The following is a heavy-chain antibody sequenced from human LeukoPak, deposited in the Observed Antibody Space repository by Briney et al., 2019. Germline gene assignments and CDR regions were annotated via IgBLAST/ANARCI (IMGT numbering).Heavy chain of an antibody. CDR1: RGSFSGYY. CDR3: ARIPSDTYYIES. CDR2: IRRSGST. J-gene: IGHJ4*02. D-gene: IGHD2-21*02. V-gene: IGHV4-34*01. Sequence: SETLSLTCTVYRGSFSGYYWSRICQAPGKGLEWIGEIRRSGSTNYNPSLKSRVTISVDTSKSQFSLELSSVTAADTALYYCARIPSDTYYIESWGQGTLVTVSS.